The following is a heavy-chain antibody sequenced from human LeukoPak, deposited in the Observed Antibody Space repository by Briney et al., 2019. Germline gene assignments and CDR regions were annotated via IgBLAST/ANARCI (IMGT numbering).Heavy chain of an antibody. D-gene: IGHD6-6*01. CDR1: GYSFTDYD. CDR3: ARGGPPGSAQTAFDP. Sequence: ASVNDTRQTSGYSFTDYDINWVRQATGQGLEWMGWMSPYTANTGYAQKFQGRVTITRDTSMTTAYMELSSLTSEDTAVYYCARGGPPGSAQTAFDPWGQGTLVTVSS. J-gene: IGHJ5*01. CDR2: MSPYTANT. V-gene: IGHV1-8*03.